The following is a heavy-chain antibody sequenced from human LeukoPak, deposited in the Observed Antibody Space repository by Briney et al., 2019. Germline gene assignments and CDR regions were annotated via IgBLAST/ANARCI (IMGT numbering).Heavy chain of an antibody. CDR3: ARVKDIVLMVYAIDY. J-gene: IGHJ3*01. V-gene: IGHV1-2*02. CDR1: GYTFTGYY. Sequence: ASVKVSCKASGYTFTGYYMHWVRQAPGQGLEWMGWINPNSGGTNYAQKFQGRVAMTRDTSISTAYMELSRLRSDDTAVYYCARVKDIVLMVYAIDYWGQGTMVTVSS. CDR2: INPNSGGT. D-gene: IGHD2-8*01.